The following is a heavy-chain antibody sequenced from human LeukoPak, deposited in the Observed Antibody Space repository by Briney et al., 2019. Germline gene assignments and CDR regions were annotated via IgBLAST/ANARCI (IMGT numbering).Heavy chain of an antibody. V-gene: IGHV5-51*01. Sequence: GESLKISCTASGYFFTTFWIAWVRQMPGKGLGWMGIIYPGDSDIRYSPSIQGQVTISADKSISTAYLQWTSLEASDTAMYYCASSSAVVGILNWFDLWGQGTLVTVSS. CDR3: ASSSAVVGILNWFDL. D-gene: IGHD6-19*01. CDR1: GYFFTTFW. CDR2: IYPGDSDI. J-gene: IGHJ5*02.